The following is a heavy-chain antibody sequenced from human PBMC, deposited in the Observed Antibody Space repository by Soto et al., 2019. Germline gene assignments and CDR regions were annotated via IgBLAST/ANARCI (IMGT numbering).Heavy chain of an antibody. CDR2: ISYDGSNK. CDR1: GFTSSSYG. J-gene: IGHJ6*02. V-gene: IGHV3-30*18. Sequence: GGALRLSCAASGFTSSSYGMHWVRQAPGKGLEWVAVISYDGSNKYYADSVKGRFTISRDNSKNTLYLQMNSLRAEDTAVYYCAKEDCSVGSCYSDSYYGMDVWGPGTTVTVSS. D-gene: IGHD2-15*01. CDR3: AKEDCSVGSCYSDSYYGMDV.